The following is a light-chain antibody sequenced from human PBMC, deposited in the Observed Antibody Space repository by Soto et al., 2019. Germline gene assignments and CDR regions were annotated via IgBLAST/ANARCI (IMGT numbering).Light chain of an antibody. J-gene: IGLJ1*01. V-gene: IGLV3-21*02. CDR2: DDN. CDR1: NIGRYS. CDR3: YLWDCRSDRFV. Sequence: SYVLTQPPSVSVAPGQTASIPCAENNIGRYSVHCYQQMSGQAAVLVGYDDNDRPSGIPGRFSGSRSGNTATLTIITVEGGHEADDYCYLWDCRSDRFVFGTGTKVTVL.